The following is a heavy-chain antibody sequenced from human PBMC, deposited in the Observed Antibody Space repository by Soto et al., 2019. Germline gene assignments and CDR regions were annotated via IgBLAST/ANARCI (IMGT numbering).Heavy chain of an antibody. V-gene: IGHV3-23*01. CDR3: ANILGSRSWYDY. CDR1: GFTFSSYA. D-gene: IGHD6-13*01. J-gene: IGHJ4*02. Sequence: EVQLLESGGGLVQPGGSLRLSCAASGFTFSSYAMSWVRQAPGKGLEWVSAISGSGGSTYYADPVKGRFTISRDNSKNTLYLKMNSLRAEDTAVYYCANILGSRSWYDYWGQGTLVTVSS. CDR2: ISGSGGST.